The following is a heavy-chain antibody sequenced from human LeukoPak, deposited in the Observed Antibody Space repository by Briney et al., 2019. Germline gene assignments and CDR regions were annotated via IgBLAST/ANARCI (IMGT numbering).Heavy chain of an antibody. J-gene: IGHJ4*02. CDR3: ARGSTSGYYQFQRYYFDY. CDR1: GFTFSSYG. D-gene: IGHD3-22*01. V-gene: IGHV3-7*01. CDR2: IKEDGSEK. Sequence: GGSLRLSCAASGFTFSSYGMHWVRQAPGKGLEWVASIKEDGSEKSYVDSVKGRFTISRDNAKNSLFLQMNSLRAEDTAVYYCARGSTSGYYQFQRYYFDYWGQGTLVTVSS.